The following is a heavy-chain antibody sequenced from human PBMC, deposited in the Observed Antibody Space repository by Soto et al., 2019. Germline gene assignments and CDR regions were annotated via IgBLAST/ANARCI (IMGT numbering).Heavy chain of an antibody. Sequence: SETLSLTCAVYGGPFSGYYWSWIRQPPGKGLEWIGEINHSGSTNYNPSLKSRVTISVDTSKNQFSLKLSSVTAADTAVYYCARGKGYCSGGSCYMDVWGKGTTVTVSS. D-gene: IGHD2-15*01. V-gene: IGHV4-34*01. J-gene: IGHJ6*03. CDR3: ARGKGYCSGGSCYMDV. CDR2: INHSGST. CDR1: GGPFSGYY.